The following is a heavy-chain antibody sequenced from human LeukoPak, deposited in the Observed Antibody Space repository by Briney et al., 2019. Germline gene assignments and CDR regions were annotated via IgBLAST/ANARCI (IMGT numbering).Heavy chain of an antibody. Sequence: PSVRVSCTASGYIFANYGFSWVRQAPGQGLEWMGWISADNHNTKYAQKFQDRVTMTDDRSTSTVYMERRSLRSDDTAVYYCARDRRGYSAYDGEGFDYWGQGTLVTVSS. D-gene: IGHD5-12*01. J-gene: IGHJ4*02. V-gene: IGHV1-18*04. CDR2: ISADNHNT. CDR1: GYIFANYG. CDR3: ARDRRGYSAYDGEGFDY.